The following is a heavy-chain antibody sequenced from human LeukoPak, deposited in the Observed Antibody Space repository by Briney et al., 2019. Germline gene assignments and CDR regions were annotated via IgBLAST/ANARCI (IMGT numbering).Heavy chain of an antibody. CDR3: ARHHSKFWNYGMDV. CDR2: SYYSGST. CDR1: GGSINTCY. J-gene: IGHJ6*02. V-gene: IGHV4-59*08. D-gene: IGHD3-3*01. Sequence: SETLSLTCTVSGGSINTCYWSWIRQPPGKGLEWIGYSYYSGSTNYNPSLKSRVTISVDTSKNQFTLKLRSVTAADTAIYYCARHHSKFWNYGMDVWGQGTTVTVSS.